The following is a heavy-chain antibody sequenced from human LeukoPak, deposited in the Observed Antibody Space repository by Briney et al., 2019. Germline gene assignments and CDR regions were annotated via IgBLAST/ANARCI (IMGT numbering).Heavy chain of an antibody. CDR1: GFTFSSYE. CDR2: ISSSDSTI. Sequence: PGGSLRLSCAASGFTFSSYEMNWVRQAPGKGLEWVSYISSSDSTIYYADSVKGRFTISRDNAKNSLYLQMNSLRAEDTAVYYCARDYRRYYDSSGIDYWGQGTLVTVSS. CDR3: ARDYRRYYDSSGIDY. J-gene: IGHJ4*02. D-gene: IGHD3-22*01. V-gene: IGHV3-48*03.